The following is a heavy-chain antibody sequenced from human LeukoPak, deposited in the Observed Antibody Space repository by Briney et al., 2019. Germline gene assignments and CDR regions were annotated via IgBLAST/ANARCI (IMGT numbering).Heavy chain of an antibody. V-gene: IGHV4-34*01. J-gene: IGHJ4*02. D-gene: IGHD6-19*01. CDR3: ARVCYYQRGRATEYSSGWYGLRSLFGRVGWFDY. Sequence: SETLSLTCTVSGGSISNYYWSWIRQPPGKGLEWIGEINHSGSTNYIPSLKSRVTISVDTSKNQFSLKLSSVTAADTAVYYCARVCYYQRGRATEYSSGWYGLRSLFGRVGWFDYWGQGTLVTVSS. CDR1: GGSISNYY. CDR2: INHSGST.